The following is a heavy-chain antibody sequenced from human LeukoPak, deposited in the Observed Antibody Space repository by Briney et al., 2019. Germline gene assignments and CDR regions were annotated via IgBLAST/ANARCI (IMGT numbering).Heavy chain of an antibody. V-gene: IGHV3-7*01. CDR1: GFNFRDHW. Sequence: GGSLRLSCAGSGFNFRDHWMSWLRQAPEKGPEWVAHIKPDGSEKYYVDSVKGRFIISRDDARNSLSLQMNSLRAEDTAVYYCAGSFGDVKMFGGQGTLVTVSS. D-gene: IGHD3-10*01. CDR3: AGSFGDVKMF. CDR2: IKPDGSEK. J-gene: IGHJ4*01.